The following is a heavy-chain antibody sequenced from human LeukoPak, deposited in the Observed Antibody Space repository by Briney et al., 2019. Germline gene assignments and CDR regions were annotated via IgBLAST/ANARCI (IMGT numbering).Heavy chain of an antibody. CDR3: ARVGARLGAFDI. V-gene: IGHV3-74*01. J-gene: IGHJ3*02. CDR1: GFTFSSYW. D-gene: IGHD6-25*01. CDR2: INSDGSTT. Sequence: GGSLRLSCAASGFTFSSYWMHWVRQAPGKGLVWVSRINSDGSTTSYADSVKGRFTISRDNAKNTLYLRMNSLRAEDTAVYYCARVGARLGAFDIWGQGTMVTVSS.